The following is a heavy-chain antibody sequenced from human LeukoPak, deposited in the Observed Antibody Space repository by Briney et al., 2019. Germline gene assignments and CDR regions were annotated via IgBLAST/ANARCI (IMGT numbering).Heavy chain of an antibody. J-gene: IGHJ1*01. CDR1: GGSFSGYY. CDR3: AGKYSSSWYFGRAEYFQH. CDR2: INHSGST. D-gene: IGHD6-13*01. Sequence: SETLSLTCAVYGGSFSGYYWSWIRQPPGKGLEWIGEINHSGSTNYNPSLKSRVTISVDTSKNQFSLKLSSVTAADTAVYYCAGKYSSSWYFGRAEYFQHWGQSTLVTVSS. V-gene: IGHV4-34*01.